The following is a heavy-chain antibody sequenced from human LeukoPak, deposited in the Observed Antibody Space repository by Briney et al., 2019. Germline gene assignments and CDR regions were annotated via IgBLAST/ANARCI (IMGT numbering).Heavy chain of an antibody. D-gene: IGHD2-8*01. Sequence: PGGSLRLSCAASGFTFSSYWMSWVRQAPGKGLEWVANIKQDGSEKYYVDSAKGRFTISRDNAKNSLYLQMNSLRAEDTAVYYCARVRPMLKYAYDYWGQGTLVTVSS. J-gene: IGHJ4*02. V-gene: IGHV3-7*01. CDR2: IKQDGSEK. CDR1: GFTFSSYW. CDR3: ARVRPMLKYAYDY.